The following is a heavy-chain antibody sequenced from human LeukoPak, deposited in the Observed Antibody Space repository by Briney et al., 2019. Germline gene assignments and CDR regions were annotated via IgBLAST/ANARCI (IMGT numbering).Heavy chain of an antibody. CDR1: GFTVSSNY. CDR2: IYSGGST. J-gene: IGHJ6*02. CDR3: AREGNYGDPFYYYYGMDV. D-gene: IGHD4-17*01. Sequence: GGSLRLSCAASGFTVSSNYMSWVRQAPGKGLEWVSVIYSGGSTYYADSVKGRFTISRDNSKNTLYLQMNSLRTEDTAVYYCAREGNYGDPFYYYYGMDVWGQGTTVTVSS. V-gene: IGHV3-66*01.